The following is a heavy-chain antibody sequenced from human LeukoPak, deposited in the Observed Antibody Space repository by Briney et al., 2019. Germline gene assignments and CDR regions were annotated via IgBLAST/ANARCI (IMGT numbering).Heavy chain of an antibody. CDR3: ARVKARATMGVYFDY. V-gene: IGHV1-2*02. J-gene: IGHJ4*02. Sequence: GASVKVSCKASGYTFTGYYMHWVRQAPGQGLEWMGWINPNSGGTNYAQKFQGRVTMTRDTSISTAYMELSRLRSDDTAVYYCARVKARATMGVYFDYWGQGTLVTVSS. CDR1: GYTFTGYY. D-gene: IGHD3-16*01. CDR2: INPNSGGT.